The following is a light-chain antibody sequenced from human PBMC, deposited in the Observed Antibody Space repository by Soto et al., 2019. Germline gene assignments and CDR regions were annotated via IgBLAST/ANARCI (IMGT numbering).Light chain of an antibody. Sequence: QSALTQPASVSGSPGQSITISCTGTSSDIGGYNYVSWYQQHPGKAPKLMIYEVTNRPSGLSNRFSGSKSGNTASLTISGLQADDEADYYCTSYTSSSTNYVFGTGTKVTVL. CDR2: EVT. CDR1: SSDIGGYNY. V-gene: IGLV2-14*01. CDR3: TSYTSSSTNYV. J-gene: IGLJ1*01.